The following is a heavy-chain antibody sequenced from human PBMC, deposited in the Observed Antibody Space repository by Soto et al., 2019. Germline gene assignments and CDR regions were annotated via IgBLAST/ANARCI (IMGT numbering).Heavy chain of an antibody. J-gene: IGHJ4*02. CDR2: IHYFGST. V-gene: IGHV4-61*01. D-gene: IGHD1-26*01. CDR1: GGSLNSSSHY. CDR3: ARGGSYVGFDS. Sequence: SETLSLTCTVSGGSLNSSSHYWSWIRQPPGKGLEWIGYIHYFGSTKYNPSLESRVVISVDTSKNQFSLKVPSVTAADTAIYFCARGGSYVGFDSWGQGARVTVSS.